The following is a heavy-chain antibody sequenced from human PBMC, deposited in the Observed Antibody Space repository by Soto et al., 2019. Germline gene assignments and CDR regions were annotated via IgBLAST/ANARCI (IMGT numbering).Heavy chain of an antibody. CDR1: GFTFSNYG. J-gene: IGHJ6*02. CDR2: ISYDGSNK. Sequence: PGGALRLSCAASGFTFSNYGMPWVRQAPGKGLGGGAVISYDGSNKHYADSVKGRFTISRDNSKNTLYLQMNSLRADDTAVYYCATGGEIFEVVDPRYYVLDVWVQGATVPVSS. D-gene: IGHD3-3*01. V-gene: IGHV3-30*03. CDR3: ATGGEIFEVVDPRYYVLDV.